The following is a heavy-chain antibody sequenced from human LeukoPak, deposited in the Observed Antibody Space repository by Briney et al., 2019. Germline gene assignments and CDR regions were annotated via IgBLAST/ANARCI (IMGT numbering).Heavy chain of an antibody. CDR3: TTYSSDSWPF. CDR2: IYRSSNGETT. V-gene: IGHV3-15*01. CDR1: AITFSNAW. D-gene: IGHD6-19*01. Sequence: PGGSLRLSCAASAITFSNAWMTWVRQAPGKGLEWVGRIYRSSNGETTDYGAPVKGRFTMSRDDSKNTLYLQMNSLKTEDTAVYYSTTYSSDSWPFWRQGKLVTVSS. J-gene: IGHJ4*02.